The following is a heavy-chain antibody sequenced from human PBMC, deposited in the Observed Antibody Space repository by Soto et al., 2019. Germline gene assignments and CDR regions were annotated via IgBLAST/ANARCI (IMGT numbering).Heavy chain of an antibody. Sequence: PGGSLRLSCVASGFTFSSYGMHWVRQAPGKGLEWVAVMSYDGSHEYYADSVKGRFTISRDNSTTILYLQMNSLRLEDTAVYYCAKGSVLRVVEAPLAILGGVDVWGQGAMVTVSS. CDR2: MSYDGSHE. V-gene: IGHV3-33*06. CDR3: AKGSVLRVVEAPLAILGGVDV. CDR1: GFTFSSYG. D-gene: IGHD2-8*01. J-gene: IGHJ6*02.